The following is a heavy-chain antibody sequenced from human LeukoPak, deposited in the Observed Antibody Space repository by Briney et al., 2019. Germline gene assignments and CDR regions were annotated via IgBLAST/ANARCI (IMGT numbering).Heavy chain of an antibody. CDR3: ARGVRYVWGVYYFDV. J-gene: IGHJ4*02. V-gene: IGHV3-74*01. CDR1: GLAPGTYR. CDR2: ISSDGSKR. Sequence: PGGSLRLSCADSGLAPGTYRMHWVRQAPGEGLVWVARISSDGSKRSYAGSVKGRLNISRDHTNNTVNLQMNSLRVDGTAVYYFARGVRYVWGVYYFDVWGQGTLVSVSS. D-gene: IGHD3-16*01.